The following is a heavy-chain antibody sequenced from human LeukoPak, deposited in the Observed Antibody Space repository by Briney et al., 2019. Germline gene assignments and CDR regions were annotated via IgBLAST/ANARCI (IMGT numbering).Heavy chain of an antibody. J-gene: IGHJ4*02. CDR3: ARVPVIAVADPFDY. CDR1: GGSISSTNW. Sequence: PETLSLTCAVSGGSISSTNWWSWVRQPPGKGLEWIGEIYHTGSTNYNPSLKSRVTISVDKSKNQFSLKLSSVTAADTAVYYCARVPVIAVADPFDYWGQGTPVTVSS. V-gene: IGHV4-4*03. CDR2: IYHTGST. D-gene: IGHD6-19*01.